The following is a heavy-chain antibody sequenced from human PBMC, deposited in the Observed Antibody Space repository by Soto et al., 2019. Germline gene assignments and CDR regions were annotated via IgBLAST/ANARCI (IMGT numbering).Heavy chain of an antibody. CDR3: AGLAQYCSSTSCYGKFDP. V-gene: IGHV4-34*01. Sequence: SETLSLTCAGYGGSFSGHYWSWIRQPPGKGLEWMGEINHSGSTNYNPSLRSRVTISVDTPKNQFSLKLSSVTAADTAVYYCAGLAQYCSSTSCYGKFDPWGQGTLVTVSS. CDR2: INHSGST. J-gene: IGHJ5*02. D-gene: IGHD2-2*01. CDR1: GGSFSGHY.